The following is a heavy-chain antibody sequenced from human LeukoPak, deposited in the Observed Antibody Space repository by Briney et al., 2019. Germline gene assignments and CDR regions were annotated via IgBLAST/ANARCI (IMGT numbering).Heavy chain of an antibody. CDR3: ARGHYYDSSADDAFDI. V-gene: IGHV3-53*01. J-gene: IGHJ3*02. D-gene: IGHD3-22*01. Sequence: PGGSLRLSCAASGFTVSSNYMSWVRQAPGKGLEWVSVIYSGGSTYYADSVKGRFTISRDNSKNTLYLQMNSLRAEDTAVYYCARGHYYDSSADDAFDIWGQGTMVTVSS. CDR2: IYSGGST. CDR1: GFTVSSNY.